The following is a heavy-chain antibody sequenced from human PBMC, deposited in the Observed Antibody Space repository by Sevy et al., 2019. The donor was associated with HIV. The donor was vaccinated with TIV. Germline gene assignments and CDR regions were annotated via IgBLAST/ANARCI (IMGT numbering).Heavy chain of an antibody. D-gene: IGHD3-22*01. CDR1: GHSYTSYW. CDR2: IDPSDSYT. Sequence: GESLKISCKDSGHSYTSYWISWVRQMPGKGLEWMGRIDPSDSYTNYSPSFQGHVTISADKSISNAYQQWNSLKASDSSMYYCARGGYFDTSGYPDYWGQGTLVTVSS. CDR3: ARGGYFDTSGYPDY. J-gene: IGHJ4*02. V-gene: IGHV5-10-1*01.